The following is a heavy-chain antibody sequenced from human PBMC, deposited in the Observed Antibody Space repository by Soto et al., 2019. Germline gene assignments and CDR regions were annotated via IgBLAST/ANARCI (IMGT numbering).Heavy chain of an antibody. CDR1: GGSISSGGYY. D-gene: IGHD5-12*01. Sequence: QVQLQESGPGLVKPSQTLSLTCTVSGGSISSGGYYWSWIRQHPGKGLEWIGCIYYSGSTYYNPSLKSRVTISVDTSKNQFSLKLSSVTAADTAVYYCARGSYSGYDPWYFDLWGRGTLVTVSS. J-gene: IGHJ2*01. V-gene: IGHV4-31*03. CDR3: ARGSYSGYDPWYFDL. CDR2: IYYSGST.